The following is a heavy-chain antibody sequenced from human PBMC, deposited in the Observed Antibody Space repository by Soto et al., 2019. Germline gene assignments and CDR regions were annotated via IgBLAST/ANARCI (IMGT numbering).Heavy chain of an antibody. V-gene: IGHV3-23*01. CDR2: IGGSGVHT. J-gene: IGHJ4*02. CDR1: GFAFSNYA. Sequence: AGGSLRLSCAASGFAFSNYAVSWVRQAPGKGLEWVSAIGGSGVHTYYAESVKGRFTISRDNSKNTLYLQMNGLRAEDTAIYYCAKIKRDYYDASGLDSWGQGTLVTVSS. CDR3: AKIKRDYYDASGLDS. D-gene: IGHD3-22*01.